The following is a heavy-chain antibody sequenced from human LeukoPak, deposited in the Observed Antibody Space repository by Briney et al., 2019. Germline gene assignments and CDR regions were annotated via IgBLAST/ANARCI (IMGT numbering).Heavy chain of an antibody. V-gene: IGHV4-30-2*01. Sequence: SETLSLTCAVSGGSISSGGYSWSWIRQPPGKGLEWIGYIYHSGSTYYNPSLKSRVTISVDRSKNQFSLKLSSVTAADTAVYYCARARGTFDYWGQGTLVTVSS. CDR3: ARARGTFDY. CDR1: GGSISSGGYS. CDR2: IYHSGST. J-gene: IGHJ4*02.